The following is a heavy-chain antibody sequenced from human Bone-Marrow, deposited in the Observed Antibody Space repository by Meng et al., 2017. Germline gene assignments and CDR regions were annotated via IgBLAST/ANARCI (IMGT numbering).Heavy chain of an antibody. D-gene: IGHD3-10*01. CDR1: GYTFTGYY. CDR3: ARDGVGFGELYPWDY. J-gene: IGHJ4*02. CDR2: INPNSGGT. V-gene: IGHV1-2*02. Sequence: ASVKVSCKASGYTFTGYYMHWVRQAPGQGLEWMGWINPNSGGTNYAQKFQGRVTMTRDTSISTAYMELSRLGSDDTAVYYCARDGVGFGELYPWDYWGQGTLVTVSS.